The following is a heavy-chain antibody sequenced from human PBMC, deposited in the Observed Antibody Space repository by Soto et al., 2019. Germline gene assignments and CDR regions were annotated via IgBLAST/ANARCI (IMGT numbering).Heavy chain of an antibody. J-gene: IGHJ4*02. CDR1: GYTFTGHY. CDR2: IGPKNGDT. Sequence: QVQLVQSGAEVKESGASVKVSCKASGYTFTGHYIHWGRQAPGQGFEWVGEIGPKNGDTRYAQKFQGRVAMTKDSSITTVYMELSNLSPDDTAVYYCGRGRSGEIGVFYWGQGTLVTVHS. CDR3: GRGRSGEIGVFY. V-gene: IGHV1-2*02. D-gene: IGHD1-26*01.